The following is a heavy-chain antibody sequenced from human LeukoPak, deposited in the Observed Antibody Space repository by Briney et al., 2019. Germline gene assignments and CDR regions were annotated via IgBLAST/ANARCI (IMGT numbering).Heavy chain of an antibody. CDR3: ARTGYSSGWYGGFDI. CDR1: GYSFTYYW. CDR2: IYPGDSDT. Sequence: GESLKISCKGSGYSFTYYWIGWVRQMPGKGLEWMGIIYPGDSDTRYRPSFQGQVTISVDKSISTAYLQWSSLKASDTAMYYCARTGYSSGWYGGFDIWGQGTLVTVSS. J-gene: IGHJ3*02. V-gene: IGHV5-51*01. D-gene: IGHD6-19*01.